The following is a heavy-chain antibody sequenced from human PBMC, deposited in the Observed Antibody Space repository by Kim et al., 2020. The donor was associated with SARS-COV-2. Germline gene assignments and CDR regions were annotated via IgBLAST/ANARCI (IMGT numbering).Heavy chain of an antibody. D-gene: IGHD2-2*01. V-gene: IGHV1-69*13. CDR2: IIPIFGTA. J-gene: IGHJ6*02. CDR3: ARVVFSHNYYYYGMDV. Sequence: SVKVSCKASGGTFSSYAISWVRQAPGQGLEWMGGIIPIFGTANYAQKFQGRVTITADESTSTAYMELSSLRSEDTAVYYCARVVFSHNYYYYGMDVWGQGTTVTVSS. CDR1: GGTFSSYA.